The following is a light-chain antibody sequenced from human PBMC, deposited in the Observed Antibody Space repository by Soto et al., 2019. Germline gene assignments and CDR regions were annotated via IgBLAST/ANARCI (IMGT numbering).Light chain of an antibody. Sequence: EIVMTQSPATLSVSPGDRANLSCRARQSISSNLAWYQQKPGQAPRLLMFRTSSRATGFPARFSGSGSGTEFNLTISSLQSEDFGVYYCQQYNNWPRATFGGGTKVDIK. V-gene: IGKV3-15*01. CDR3: QQYNNWPRAT. J-gene: IGKJ4*01. CDR2: RTS. CDR1: QSISSN.